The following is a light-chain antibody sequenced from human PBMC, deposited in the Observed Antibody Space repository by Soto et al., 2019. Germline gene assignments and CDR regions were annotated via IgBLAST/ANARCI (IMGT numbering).Light chain of an antibody. V-gene: IGKV3-11*01. J-gene: IGKJ5*01. Sequence: EIVLTQSPATLSSSPGERATLSCRASQTVNSRLAWYQHKPGQAPRLLIYHTSNRATGIPARFSGSGSGTDFTLTIRCLQPEDVKNYKCPQANCLLIICADGTRLEIK. CDR3: PQANCLLII. CDR2: HTS. CDR1: QTVNSR.